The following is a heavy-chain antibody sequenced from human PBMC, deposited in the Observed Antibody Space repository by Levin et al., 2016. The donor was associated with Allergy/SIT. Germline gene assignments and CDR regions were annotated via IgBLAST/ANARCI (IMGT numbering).Heavy chain of an antibody. J-gene: IGHJ4*02. CDR3: ARVKYNWNYAYYFDY. V-gene: IGHV4-59*12. CDR2: IYYSGST. D-gene: IGHD1-7*01. Sequence: SETLSLTCTVSGGSISSYYWSWIRQPPGKGLEWIGYIYYSGSTNYNPSLKSRVTISVDTSKNQFSLKLSSVTAADTAVYYCARVKYNWNYAYYFDYWGQGTLVTVSS. CDR1: GGSISSYY.